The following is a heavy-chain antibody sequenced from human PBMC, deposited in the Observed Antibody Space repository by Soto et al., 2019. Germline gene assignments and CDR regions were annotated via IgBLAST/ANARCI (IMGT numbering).Heavy chain of an antibody. CDR1: GYSFTTYP. D-gene: IGHD3-22*01. Sequence: GASVKVSCKASGYSFTTYPMHWVRQAPGQGLEWMGWINAANGNTESSQNFQGRATIKRDTSANTAYMELSSLTSEDTAVYYCARAFSSHYNSGVYYYNGFYYFDYWGQGTLVTVSS. J-gene: IGHJ4*02. CDR2: INAANGNT. V-gene: IGHV1-3*01. CDR3: ARAFSSHYNSGVYYYNGFYYFDY.